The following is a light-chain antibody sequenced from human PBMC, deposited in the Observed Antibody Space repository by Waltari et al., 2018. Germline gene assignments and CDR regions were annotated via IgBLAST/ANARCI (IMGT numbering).Light chain of an antibody. Sequence: QSVLTQPPSASGTPGQRATISCSGSTSNIRPNHVYWYQQLPAAAPKLLIYMNNLLPSGVPAPFSVSKSGTSASRAISGLRSEDEADYYCATWDDSLMQGVFGGGTKLTVL. CDR2: MNN. J-gene: IGLJ3*02. V-gene: IGLV1-47*01. CDR3: ATWDDSLMQGV. CDR1: TSNIRPNH.